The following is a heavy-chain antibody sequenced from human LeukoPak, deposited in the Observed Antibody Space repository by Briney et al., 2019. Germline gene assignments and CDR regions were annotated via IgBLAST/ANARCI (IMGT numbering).Heavy chain of an antibody. CDR1: GYTFTTYY. CDR2: INPSGGST. CDR3: ASPSSYYYDSSDSRAFDI. Sequence: ASVKVSCKASGYTFTTYYMHWVRQAPGQGLEWMGIINPSGGSTTYAQKFQGRVTMTRDTSTSTVYMELSSLRSEDTAVYYCASPSSYYYDSSDSRAFDIWGQGTMVTLSS. V-gene: IGHV1-46*03. D-gene: IGHD3-22*01. J-gene: IGHJ3*02.